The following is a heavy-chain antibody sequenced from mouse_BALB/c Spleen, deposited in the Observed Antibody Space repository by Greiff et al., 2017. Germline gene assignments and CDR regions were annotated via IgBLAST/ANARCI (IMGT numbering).Heavy chain of an antibody. CDR2: ISYSGST. V-gene: IGHV3-8*02. CDR1: GDSITSGY. CDR3: AFITTATYAMDY. D-gene: IGHD1-2*01. Sequence: EVHLVESGPSLVKPSQTLSLTCSVTGDSITSGYWNWIRKFPGNKLEYMGYISYSGSTYYNPSLKSRISITRDTSKNQYYLQLNSVTTEDTATYYCAFITTATYAMDYWGQGTSVTVSS. J-gene: IGHJ4*01.